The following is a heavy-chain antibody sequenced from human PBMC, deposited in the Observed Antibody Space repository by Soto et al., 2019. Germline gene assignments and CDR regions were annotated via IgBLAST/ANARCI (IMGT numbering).Heavy chain of an antibody. Sequence: QVQLVQSGAEVKKPGASVKVSCKPFGYTFTSYYIHWVRQAPGEGLEWMGIVNPSSGVTGYTQKFQGRVSMTTDTSTSTVYLESSSLRSEDTAVYYCARDMREGLSGWHGVDYWGQGTLVTVSS. CDR1: GYTFTSYY. V-gene: IGHV1-46*01. CDR2: VNPSSGVT. J-gene: IGHJ4*02. D-gene: IGHD6-19*01. CDR3: ARDMREGLSGWHGVDY.